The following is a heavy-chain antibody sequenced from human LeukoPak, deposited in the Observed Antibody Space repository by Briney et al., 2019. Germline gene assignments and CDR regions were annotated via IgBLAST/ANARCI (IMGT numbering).Heavy chain of an antibody. J-gene: IGHJ6*03. V-gene: IGHV1-69*05. CDR1: GGTFSSYA. Sequence: SVKVSCKASGGTFSSYAISWVRQAPGQGLEWMGGIIPIFGTANYAQKFQGRVTITTDESTSTAYMELSSLRSEDTAVYYCARARGSGKYYYYYYMDVWGKGTTVTVSS. CDR3: ARARGSGKYYYYYYMDV. D-gene: IGHD3-10*01. CDR2: IIPIFGTA.